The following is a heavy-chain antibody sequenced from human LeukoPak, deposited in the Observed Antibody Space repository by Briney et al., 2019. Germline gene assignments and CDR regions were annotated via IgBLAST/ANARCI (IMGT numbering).Heavy chain of an antibody. CDR2: ISWNSGSI. J-gene: IGHJ4*02. Sequence: PGGSLRLSCAASGFTFDDYAMHWVRQAPGKGLEWVSGISWNSGSIGYADSVKGRFTISRDNAKNSLHLQMNSLRAEDTALYYCAKDFGWELHAPFDYWGQGTLVTVSS. D-gene: IGHD1-26*01. CDR1: GFTFDDYA. V-gene: IGHV3-9*01. CDR3: AKDFGWELHAPFDY.